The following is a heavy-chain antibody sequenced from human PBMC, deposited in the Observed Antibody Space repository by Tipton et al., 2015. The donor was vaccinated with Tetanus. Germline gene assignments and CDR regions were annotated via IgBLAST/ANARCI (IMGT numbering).Heavy chain of an antibody. CDR1: GFIFSSYG. CDR3: AREADCSGGSCFSGDFDN. CDR2: SWHDGTDK. Sequence: SLRLSCAASGFIFSSYGIHWVSQAPGKGLEWVAVSWHDGTDKYYADSVKGRFTISRDNSKNTLYLQMNSLRAEDTAVYYCAREADCSGGSCFSGDFDNWGQGTQVSVSS. V-gene: IGHV3-33*01. J-gene: IGHJ4*02. D-gene: IGHD2-15*01.